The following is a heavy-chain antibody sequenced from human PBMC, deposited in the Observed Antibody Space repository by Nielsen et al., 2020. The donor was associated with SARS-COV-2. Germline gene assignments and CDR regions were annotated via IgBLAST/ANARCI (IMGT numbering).Heavy chain of an antibody. J-gene: IGHJ4*02. CDR3: ARAVGFDY. CDR2: ISPGGSTI. CDR1: GFTFSDYY. D-gene: IGHD1-26*01. Sequence: GGSLRLSGAASGFTFSDYYMSWTRQAPGKGLEWVSYISPGGSTIYYADSVKGRFTLSRDNAENSLYLQMNSLRAEDTAVYYCARAVGFDYWGQGTLVTVSS. V-gene: IGHV3-11*04.